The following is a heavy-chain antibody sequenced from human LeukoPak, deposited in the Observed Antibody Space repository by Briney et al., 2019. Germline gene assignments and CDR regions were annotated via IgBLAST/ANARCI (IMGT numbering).Heavy chain of an antibody. V-gene: IGHV4-59*08. CDR2: IYYSGST. CDR1: GGSISSYY. CDR3: ARHSSGYLFDYFDY. Sequence: KPSETLSLTCTVSGGSISSYYWSWIRQPPGKGLEWIGYIYYSGSTNYNPSLKSRVTISVDTSKNQFSLKLTSVTAADTAVYYCARHSSGYLFDYFDYWGQGTLVTVSS. D-gene: IGHD3-22*01. J-gene: IGHJ4*02.